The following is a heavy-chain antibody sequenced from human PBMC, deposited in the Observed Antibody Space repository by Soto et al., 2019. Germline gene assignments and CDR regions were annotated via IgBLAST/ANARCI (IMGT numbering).Heavy chain of an antibody. CDR2: FTSGGST. D-gene: IGHD6-19*01. J-gene: IGHJ4*02. CDR1: GFIFSNYA. CDR3: ARTDKYNSQSSGWANRFDY. Sequence: EVQLLESGGDLVQPGGSLRLSCAASGFIFSNYAMTWVRQAPGKGPEWVSTFTSGGSTHYRDTVKGRFTISRDNSKNTLYLQMNSLRAEDTAVYYCARTDKYNSQSSGWANRFDYWGQGTLVTVSS. V-gene: IGHV3-23*01.